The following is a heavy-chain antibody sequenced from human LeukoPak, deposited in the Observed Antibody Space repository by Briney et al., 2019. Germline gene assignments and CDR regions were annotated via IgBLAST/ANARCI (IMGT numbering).Heavy chain of an antibody. CDR1: GFTFSSYW. Sequence: PGGSLRLSCVASGFTFSSYWMSWVRQAPGKGLEWVANTRQDGSEKHYVDSVKGRFTISRDNAKNSLYLQMNSLRAEDTAVYYCARDPVTRFTGSPPFWGQGTLVTVSS. V-gene: IGHV3-7*01. D-gene: IGHD1-1*01. J-gene: IGHJ4*02. CDR2: TRQDGSEK. CDR3: ARDPVTRFTGSPPF.